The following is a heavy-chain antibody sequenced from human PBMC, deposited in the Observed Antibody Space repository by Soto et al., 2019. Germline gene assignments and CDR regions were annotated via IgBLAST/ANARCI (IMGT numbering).Heavy chain of an antibody. CDR3: ARPGQVYGDYTEGFDY. CDR1: GFTFSSYA. V-gene: IGHV3-30-3*01. D-gene: IGHD4-17*01. J-gene: IGHJ4*02. CDR2: ISYDGSNK. Sequence: SGGSLRLSCAASGFTFSSYAMHWARQAPGKGLEWVAVISYDGSNKYYADSVKGRFTISRDNSKNTLYLQMNSLRAEDTAVYYCARPGQVYGDYTEGFDYWGQGTLVTVSS.